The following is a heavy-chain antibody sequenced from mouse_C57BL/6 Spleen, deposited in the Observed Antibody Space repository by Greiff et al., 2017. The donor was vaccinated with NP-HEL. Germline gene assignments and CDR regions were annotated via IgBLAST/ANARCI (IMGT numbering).Heavy chain of an antibody. CDR1: GYTFTDYY. CDR2: INPNNGGT. J-gene: IGHJ4*01. D-gene: IGHD3-1*01. CDR3: AGLTSYYYAMDY. Sequence: VQLQQSGPELVKPGASVKISCKASGYTFTDYYMNWVKQSHGKSLEWIGDINPNNGGTSYNQKFKGKATLTVDKSSSTAYMELRSLTSEDSAVYYCAGLTSYYYAMDYWGQGTSVTVSS. V-gene: IGHV1-26*01.